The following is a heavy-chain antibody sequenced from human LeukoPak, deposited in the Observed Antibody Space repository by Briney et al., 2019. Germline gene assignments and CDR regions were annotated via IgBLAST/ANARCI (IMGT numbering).Heavy chain of an antibody. CDR1: GGSISSSNW. Sequence: SETLSLTCAVSGGSISSSNWWSWVRQPPGKGLEWIGEIYHSGSTNYNPSLKSRVTISVDKSKNQFSLKLSSVTAADTAVYYCARVVGMITFGGVIDLHFDYWGQGTLVTVSS. CDR2: IYHSGST. V-gene: IGHV4-4*02. CDR3: ARVVGMITFGGVIDLHFDY. J-gene: IGHJ4*02. D-gene: IGHD3-16*02.